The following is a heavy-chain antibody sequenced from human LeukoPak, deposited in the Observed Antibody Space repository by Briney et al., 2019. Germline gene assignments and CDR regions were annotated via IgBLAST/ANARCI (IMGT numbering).Heavy chain of an antibody. CDR1: GFTFSRYW. V-gene: IGHV3-7*01. D-gene: IGHD3-10*01. CDR2: IKKDGSEK. CDR3: ARLLVYNSGGEAFDY. Sequence: GGSLSLSCAASGFTFSRYWMSWVRPAPGQGLEWVANIKKDGSEKYYVDSVRGRFTISRDNAKNSLYLQMSSLRAEETAVYYCARLLVYNSGGEAFDYWGPGTLVTVSS. J-gene: IGHJ4*02.